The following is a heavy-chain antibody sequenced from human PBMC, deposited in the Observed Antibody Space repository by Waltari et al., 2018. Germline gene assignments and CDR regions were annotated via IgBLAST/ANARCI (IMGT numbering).Heavy chain of an antibody. J-gene: IGHJ6*03. CDR1: GGSISSYY. D-gene: IGHD3-16*01. V-gene: IGHV4-59*01. CDR2: SFTLGVP. Sequence: LLQESGPGLVKASETLSLTCIVSGGSISSYYWSWIRPPPGRDWSGLGISFTLGVPTTTPPSRVESPYQSTSKNQFSLKLNYVTAADTAVYYCARGELVFNNYYYYYMDVWGKGTTVTVSS. CDR3: ARGELVFNNYYYYYMDV.